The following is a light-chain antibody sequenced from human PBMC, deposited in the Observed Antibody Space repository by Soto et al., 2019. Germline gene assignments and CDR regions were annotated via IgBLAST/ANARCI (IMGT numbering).Light chain of an antibody. J-gene: IGKJ4*01. CDR2: AAS. CDR1: QSSSTN. CDR3: QHGCTLLT. V-gene: IGKV3D-15*01. Sequence: EIVMTQSPATLSVSPGERATLSCSPSQSSSTNSACHQHTPGQAPLLLNDAASTRATAIPARCSGSGSGTDFTLTVSSLQPEDVAVYYWQHGCTLLTFGGGTKVDIK.